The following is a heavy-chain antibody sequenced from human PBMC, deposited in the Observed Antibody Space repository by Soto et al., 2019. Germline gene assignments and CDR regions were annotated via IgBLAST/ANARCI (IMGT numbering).Heavy chain of an antibody. D-gene: IGHD6-13*01. CDR1: GFTFSSYS. CDR2: ISSSSSYI. V-gene: IGHV3-21*01. J-gene: IGHJ6*02. CDR3: ARGGAAGVEGMDV. Sequence: EVQLVESGGGLVKPGGSLRLSCAASGFTFSSYSMNWVRQAPGKGLEWVSSISSSSSYIYYADSVKGRFTISRDNAKNSLYLQVNGLRAEDTAVYYCARGGAAGVEGMDVWGQGTTVTVSS.